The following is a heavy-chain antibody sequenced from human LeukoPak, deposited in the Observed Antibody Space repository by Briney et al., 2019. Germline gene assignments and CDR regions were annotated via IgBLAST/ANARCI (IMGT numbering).Heavy chain of an antibody. V-gene: IGHV3-21*01. CDR1: GFTFSSYS. CDR2: ISSSSRYI. Sequence: GGSLRLSCAASGFTFSSYSMNWVRQAPGKGLEGVSSISSSSRYIYYAYSVKGRFNISRDNAKNSLYLQMNSLRAEDTAVYYCASRDLSTSCYDYWGQGTLVTVSS. D-gene: IGHD2-2*01. J-gene: IGHJ4*02. CDR3: ASRDLSTSCYDY.